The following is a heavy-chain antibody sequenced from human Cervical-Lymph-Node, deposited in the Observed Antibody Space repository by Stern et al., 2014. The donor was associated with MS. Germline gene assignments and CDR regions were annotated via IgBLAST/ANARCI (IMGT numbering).Heavy chain of an antibody. V-gene: IGHV4-31*03. Sequence: QVQLVQSGPGLVKPSQTLSLNCTVSGESFISGGHYWSWIRQHPVKGREWIGYIYDSGSTFYNPSLKSRVTISMDTSKNHFSLNLTSGTAADTAVYYCARYNGPFDFWGQGTLVTVSS. CDR3: ARYNGPFDF. J-gene: IGHJ4*02. CDR2: IYDSGST. CDR1: GESFISGGHY. D-gene: IGHD1-14*01.